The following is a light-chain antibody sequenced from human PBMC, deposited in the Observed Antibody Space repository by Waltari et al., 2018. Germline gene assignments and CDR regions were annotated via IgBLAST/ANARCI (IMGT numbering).Light chain of an antibody. CDR3: QSYDSSLSGLV. V-gene: IGLV1-40*01. CDR1: SSTIGAGSD. CDR2: GNG. Sequence: QSVLTPPPSVSAAPGQRVTISCTGSSSTIGAGSDFPWYQRLHGTAPKLLTYGNGNRPSGVPNRFSGSKSGTSASLAITGLQAEDEADYYCQSYDSSLSGLVFGGGTKLTVL. J-gene: IGLJ3*02.